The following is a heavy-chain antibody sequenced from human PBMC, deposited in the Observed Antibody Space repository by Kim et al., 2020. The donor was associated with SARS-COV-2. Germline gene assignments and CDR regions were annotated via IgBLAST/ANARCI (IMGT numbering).Heavy chain of an antibody. V-gene: IGHV4-59*13. Sequence: SETLSLTCTVSGGSSSSYYWSWIRQPPGKGLEWIGYIYDSGSTKYNPSLKSRVTISLDTSKKQFSLKLSSVTAADTAVYYCARYDHQPGRVAAGLFDNWGQGTLVTGCS. J-gene: IGHJ4*02. CDR2: IYDSGST. D-gene: IGHD6-13*01. CDR1: GGSSSSYY. CDR3: ARYDHQPGRVAAGLFDN.